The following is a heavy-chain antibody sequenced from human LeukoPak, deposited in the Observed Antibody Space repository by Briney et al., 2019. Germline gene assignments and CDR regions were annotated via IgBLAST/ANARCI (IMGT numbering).Heavy chain of an antibody. CDR2: MKGDGSEI. V-gene: IGHV3-7*04. CDR3: ATDTAMVFPLGY. CDR1: GFTFSTYW. Sequence: GGSLRLSCAASGFTFSTYWMTWVRQAPGKGLEWVANMKGDGSEIHYVDSVKGRFTISRDNAKNSLYLQMNSLRAEDTAVYYCATDTAMVFPLGYWGQGTLVTVSS. D-gene: IGHD5-18*01. J-gene: IGHJ4*02.